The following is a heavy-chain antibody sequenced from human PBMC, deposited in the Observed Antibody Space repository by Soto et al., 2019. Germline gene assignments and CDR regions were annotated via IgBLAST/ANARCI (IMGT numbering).Heavy chain of an antibody. D-gene: IGHD4-4*01. J-gene: IGHJ6*02. CDR2: IDSDGSTT. Sequence: EVQLVESGGGLVQPGGSLRLSCAASGFTFSVYWMHWVRQAPGKGLVWVSRIDSDGSTTSYADSVKGRFTISRDNAKSTLYLQTNSLRAEDTAVYNCARPGYSNYGPGVDVWGQGTTVTVSS. CDR3: ARPGYSNYGPGVDV. V-gene: IGHV3-74*01. CDR1: GFTFSVYW.